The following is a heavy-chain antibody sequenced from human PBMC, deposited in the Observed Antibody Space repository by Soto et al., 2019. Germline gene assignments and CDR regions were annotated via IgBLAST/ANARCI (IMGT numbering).Heavy chain of an antibody. V-gene: IGHV4-4*02. J-gene: IGHJ5*01. Sequence: SETLSLTCVVSGASLTTRHWWSWVRQSPGRGLEWIGEIFHSGTINYNPSLKSRLSISLDKSKNQFSLNLTSVTAADSAVDYCAGVVGLDAAWDFDSWGQGSLVTVSS. CDR2: IFHSGTI. D-gene: IGHD6-13*01. CDR1: GASLTTRHW. CDR3: AGVVGLDAAWDFDS.